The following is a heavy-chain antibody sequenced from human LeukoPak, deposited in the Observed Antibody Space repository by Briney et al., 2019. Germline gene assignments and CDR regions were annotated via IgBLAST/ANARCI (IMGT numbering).Heavy chain of an antibody. CDR1: GFTFSDYY. CDR2: ISSSGGTI. V-gene: IGHV3-11*01. J-gene: IGHJ6*02. Sequence: GSLRLSCAASGFTFSDYYMSWIRQAPGKGLEWVSYISSSGGTIYYADSVKGRFTISRDNAKNSLFLQMNSLRAEDTAVYYCARGYSYGPYGCDVWGQGTTVTVSS. D-gene: IGHD5-18*01. CDR3: ARGYSYGPYGCDV.